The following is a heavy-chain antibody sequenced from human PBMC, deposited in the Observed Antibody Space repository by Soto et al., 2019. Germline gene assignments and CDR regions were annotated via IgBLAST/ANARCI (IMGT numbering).Heavy chain of an antibody. CDR2: TSYDESRK. D-gene: IGHD3-10*01. CDR1: GFSFSSYG. Sequence: GGSLRLSCAASGFSFSSYGMHWVRQAPGKGLEWVAVTSYDESRKYYADSVKGRFTISRDNSKKTLYLQMNSLRAEDTAVYYCAKDEGSGSYYVTGDYWGQGTLVTSPQ. J-gene: IGHJ4*02. CDR3: AKDEGSGSYYVTGDY. V-gene: IGHV3-30*18.